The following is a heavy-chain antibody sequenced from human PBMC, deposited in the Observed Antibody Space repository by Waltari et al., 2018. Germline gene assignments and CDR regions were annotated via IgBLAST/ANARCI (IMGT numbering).Heavy chain of an antibody. J-gene: IGHJ6*02. CDR3: VRHVDV. CDR1: GFTFNTYW. Sequence: EVQVVESGGGLVQPGGSLRLSCAASGFTFNTYWMSWVRQSAGKGPELVSNINQDGSRTDYVDSVRGRFTISRDNAKNSLSLEMNSLRAEDTAVYYCVRHVDVWGQGTTVTVSS. V-gene: IGHV3-7*03. CDR2: INQDGSRT.